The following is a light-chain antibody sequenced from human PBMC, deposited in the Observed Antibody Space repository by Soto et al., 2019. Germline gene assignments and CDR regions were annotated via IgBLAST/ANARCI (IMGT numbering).Light chain of an antibody. CDR2: GAS. Sequence: EIVLTQSPGTLSLSPGERATLSCRASQSVSSSYLAWYQQKPGQAPRLLIYGASSSATGIPDRFSGSGSGTDFTLTISRLEPADFAVYYCQQYGRSPLTFGGGTKVESK. CDR3: QQYGRSPLT. V-gene: IGKV3-20*01. CDR1: QSVSSSY. J-gene: IGKJ4*01.